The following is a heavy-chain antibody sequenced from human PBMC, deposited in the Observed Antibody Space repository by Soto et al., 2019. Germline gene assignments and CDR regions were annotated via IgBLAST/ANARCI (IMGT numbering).Heavy chain of an antibody. Sequence: ASVKVSCKASEYTFIGFHLHWVRQAPGQGLEWMGWINPKSGDTKYAQKFQGRVTLTRDTSISTGYMELSRLESNDTAVYYCARHGSEGWLQLARDYYYGMDVWGQGTTVTVSS. CDR1: EYTFIGFH. V-gene: IGHV1-2*02. CDR3: ARHGSEGWLQLARDYYYGMDV. CDR2: INPKSGDT. J-gene: IGHJ6*02. D-gene: IGHD5-12*01.